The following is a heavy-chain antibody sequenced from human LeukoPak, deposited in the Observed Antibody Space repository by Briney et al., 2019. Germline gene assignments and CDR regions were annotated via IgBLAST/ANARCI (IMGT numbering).Heavy chain of an antibody. Sequence: GESLKISCKGSGYSFTTYWVGWVRQMPGKGLEWMGIIYPGDSDTRYSPSFQGQVTISVDKSISTAYLQWNSLKASDTAMYYCARQVASGTYSFDYWGQGTLVTVSS. CDR3: ARQVASGTYSFDY. V-gene: IGHV5-51*01. D-gene: IGHD3-10*01. J-gene: IGHJ4*02. CDR1: GYSFTTYW. CDR2: IYPGDSDT.